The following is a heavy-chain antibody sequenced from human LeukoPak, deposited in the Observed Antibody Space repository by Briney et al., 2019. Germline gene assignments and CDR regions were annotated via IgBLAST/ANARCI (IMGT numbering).Heavy chain of an antibody. CDR2: IYSGGST. D-gene: IGHD4-11*01. V-gene: IGHV3-53*01. Sequence: GGSLRLSCAASGVTVNSYYMNWVRQAPGKGLEGGAVIYSGGSTFYADTVKGRFPISRDNPKNMLYLQMNSLRAADTAVYYCVRENRDYSDFGYGNYDYDGMDVWGQGTTVTVSS. J-gene: IGHJ6*02. CDR3: VRENRDYSDFGYGNYDYDGMDV. CDR1: GVTVNSYY.